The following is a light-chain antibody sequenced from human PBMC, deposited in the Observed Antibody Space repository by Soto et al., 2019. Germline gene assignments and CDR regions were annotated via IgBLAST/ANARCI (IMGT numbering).Light chain of an antibody. CDR1: QSISSF. J-gene: IGKJ5*01. Sequence: DIQMTQSPSSLSASVGDRFTITCRASQSISSFLNWFQQKPGKAPKLLIYTASSLQSGVPSRFSGSGSGTDFTLTISSLQPEDFATYYCQQSFSIPITFGQGTRLEI. CDR3: QQSFSIPIT. V-gene: IGKV1-39*01. CDR2: TAS.